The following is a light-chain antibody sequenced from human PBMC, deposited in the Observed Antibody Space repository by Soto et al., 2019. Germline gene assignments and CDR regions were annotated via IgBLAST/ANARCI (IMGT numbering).Light chain of an antibody. CDR3: QQYGSSPRT. J-gene: IGKJ1*01. Sequence: ILTQSPATLSLSPGERATLSCRASQSVSNSYLFWYQQKPGQAPRLLIYGTSSRATGVPDRFSGSGSGTDFTLTISRLEPEDFAVYYCQQYGSSPRTFGQGTKVDIK. CDR1: QSVSNSY. V-gene: IGKV3-20*01. CDR2: GTS.